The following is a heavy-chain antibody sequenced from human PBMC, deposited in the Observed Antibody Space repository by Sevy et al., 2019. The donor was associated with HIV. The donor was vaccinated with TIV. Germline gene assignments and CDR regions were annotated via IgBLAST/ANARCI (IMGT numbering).Heavy chain of an antibody. CDR1: GFTFSAYW. CDR2: IKSDGSDK. J-gene: IGHJ4*02. D-gene: IGHD3-16*01. V-gene: IGHV3-7*01. CDR3: AQETVGRFDS. Sequence: GGSLRLSCAASGFTFSAYWMNWVRQAPGKGLEWVANIKSDGSDKHYVDSVEGRFTISRDNAKNSLYLQMNSLRVEDTVVYYCAQETVGRFDSWGQGTLVTVSS.